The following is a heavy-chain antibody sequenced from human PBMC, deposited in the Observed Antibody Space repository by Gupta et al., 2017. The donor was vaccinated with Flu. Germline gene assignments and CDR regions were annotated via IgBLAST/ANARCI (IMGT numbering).Heavy chain of an antibody. CDR1: GGSFGGYY. CDR2: INWSGST. D-gene: IGHD3-22*01. V-gene: IGHV4-34*02. CDR3: ARGSYDSSDYYNGGGFHH. J-gene: IGHJ4*02. Sequence: QVQLQQWGAGLLKPSETLSLTCVVYGGSFGGYYWTWIRQSPGKGLEYIGDINWSGSTNYNPSLKSRVTISVDKSKNHFSLKLSSVTAADTAVYYCARGSYDSSDYYNGGGFHHWGQGAQVTVSS.